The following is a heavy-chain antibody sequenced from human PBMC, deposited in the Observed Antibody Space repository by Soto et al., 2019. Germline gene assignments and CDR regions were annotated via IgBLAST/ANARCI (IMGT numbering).Heavy chain of an antibody. J-gene: IGHJ4*02. D-gene: IGHD2-15*01. V-gene: IGHV4-39*01. CDR3: ARHRLLSWYFDY. Sequence: SETLSLTCTVSGGSISSSSYYWGWIRQPPGKGLEWIGSIYYSGSTYYNPSLKSRVTISVDTSKNQFSLKLSSLTAADTAVYYCARHRLLSWYFDYWGQGTLVTVSS. CDR2: IYYSGST. CDR1: GGSISSSSYY.